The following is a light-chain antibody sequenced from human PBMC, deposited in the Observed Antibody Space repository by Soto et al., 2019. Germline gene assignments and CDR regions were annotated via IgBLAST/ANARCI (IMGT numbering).Light chain of an antibody. CDR2: GAS. CDR1: QSSASN. Sequence: EIVMMQSPDTLSVSPGERATLSCRASQSSASNLAWYQQKPGQAPRLLIHGASNRATGVPARFSGSGSGTEFTLTISSLQSEAFAVYFCQQFHNWPPQYSFGQGTKLQIK. V-gene: IGKV3-15*01. CDR3: QQFHNWPPQYS. J-gene: IGKJ2*03.